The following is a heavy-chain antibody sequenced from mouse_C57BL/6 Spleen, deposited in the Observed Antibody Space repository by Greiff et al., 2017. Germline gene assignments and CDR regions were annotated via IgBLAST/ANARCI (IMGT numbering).Heavy chain of an antibody. V-gene: IGHV5-12*01. CDR2: ISNGGGST. D-gene: IGHD2-5*01. J-gene: IGHJ3*01. CDR3: ASDSNYVWFAC. Sequence: EVKVEESGGGLVQPGGSLKLSCAASGFTFSDYYMYWVRQTPEKRLEWVAYISNGGGSTYYPDTVKGRFTISRDNAKNTLYLQMSRLKSEDTAMYYCASDSNYVWFACWGQGTLVTVSA. CDR1: GFTFSDYY.